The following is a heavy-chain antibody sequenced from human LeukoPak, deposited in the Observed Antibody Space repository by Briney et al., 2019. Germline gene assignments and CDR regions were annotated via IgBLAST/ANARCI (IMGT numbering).Heavy chain of an antibody. J-gene: IGHJ4*02. V-gene: IGHV3-9*01. CDR2: ISWNGGTS. CDR1: GFAFAAYA. Sequence: GRSLRLSCAAPGFAFAAYAMHWVRRAPGKGLEGVSGISWNGGTSAYADSVRGRLSNSRANDKNSPDLQMNSLRADDTTFYYCAKDNHYYSSSCTLDYWGQGTLVTVSS. D-gene: IGHD3-22*01. CDR3: AKDNHYYSSSCTLDY.